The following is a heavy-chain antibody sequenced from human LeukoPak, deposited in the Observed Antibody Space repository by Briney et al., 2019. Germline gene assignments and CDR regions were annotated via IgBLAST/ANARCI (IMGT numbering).Heavy chain of an antibody. V-gene: IGHV3-33*06. CDR3: AKELRITGITKFLDY. CDR2: IWYDGSNK. J-gene: IGHJ4*02. Sequence: PGGSLRLSCAASGFTFSSYGMHWVRQAPGKGLKWVAVIWYDGSNKYYADSVKGRFTISRDNSKNTLYLQMNSLRAEDTAVYYCAKELRITGITKFLDYWGQGTLVTVSS. CDR1: GFTFSSYG. D-gene: IGHD1-20*01.